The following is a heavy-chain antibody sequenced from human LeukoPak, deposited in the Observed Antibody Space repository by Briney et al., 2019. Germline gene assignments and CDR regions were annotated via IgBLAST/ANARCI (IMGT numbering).Heavy chain of an antibody. CDR2: INPNSGGT. CDR1: VYTFTDYF. V-gene: IGHV1-2*02. Sequence: ASLKVSSKASVYTFTDYFLHWVRQAPGHGLEWMGWINPNSGGTNYAQKFQGRVTMTRDTSISTAYMDLSRLRSDDTAVYFCARVGLPNYYYYMDVWGKGNAVTVSS. D-gene: IGHD1-7*01. CDR3: ARVGLPNYYYYMDV. J-gene: IGHJ6*03.